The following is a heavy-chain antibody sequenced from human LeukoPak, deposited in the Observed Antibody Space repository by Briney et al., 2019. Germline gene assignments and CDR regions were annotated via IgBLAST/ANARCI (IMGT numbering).Heavy chain of an antibody. Sequence: GGSLRLSCAASGFTFSNYDMSWVRQAPGKGLEWVSTISGGGITTYYADSAKGRFTISRDNSKNTMFLQMNSLRADGTAVYYCPRQSYASGWNPFDYWGQGILVTVSS. CDR1: GFTFSNYD. J-gene: IGHJ4*02. CDR2: ISGGGITT. D-gene: IGHD6-19*01. CDR3: PRQSYASGWNPFDY. V-gene: IGHV3-23*01.